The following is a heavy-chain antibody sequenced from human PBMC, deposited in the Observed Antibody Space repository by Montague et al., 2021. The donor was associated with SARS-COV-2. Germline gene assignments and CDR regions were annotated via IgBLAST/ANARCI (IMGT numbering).Heavy chain of an antibody. J-gene: IGHJ4*02. V-gene: IGHV3-23*01. D-gene: IGHD3-10*01. CDR2: ISGSGGST. CDR3: AKDRWFGEPTAGFDY. CDR1: GFTFSSYA. Sequence: SLRLSCAASGFTFSSYAMSWVRQAPGNGLEWVSAISGSGGSTYYADSVKGRFTISRDNSKNTLYLQMNSLRAEDTAVYYCAKDRWFGEPTAGFDYWGQGTLVTVSS.